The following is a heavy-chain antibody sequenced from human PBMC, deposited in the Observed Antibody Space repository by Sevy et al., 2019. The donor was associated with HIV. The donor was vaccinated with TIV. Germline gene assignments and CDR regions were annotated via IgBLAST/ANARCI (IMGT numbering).Heavy chain of an antibody. Sequence: SQTLSLTCAVYGGSFSGDYWSWIRQSPGKGREWMGEINHRRSTSYNPSLTGRVTISINTSKNPFSLKLSSVTVEDTAVYYCATSRDVYYYDNSGSLSHGYFDSWGVGSLVTVSS. J-gene: IGHJ4*02. D-gene: IGHD3-22*01. CDR2: INHRRST. V-gene: IGHV4-34*01. CDR3: ATSRDVYYYDNSGSLSHGYFDS. CDR1: GGSFSGDY.